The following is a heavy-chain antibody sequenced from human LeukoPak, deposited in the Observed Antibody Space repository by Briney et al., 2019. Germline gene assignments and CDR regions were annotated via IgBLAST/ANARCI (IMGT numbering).Heavy chain of an antibody. J-gene: IGHJ4*02. Sequence: GGSLRLSCAASGFTFSSYSMNWVRQAPGKGLEWVSSISSSSSYIYYADSVKGRFTISRDNAKNSLYLQMNSLRAGDTAVYYCARDANIGYCSSTSCPPGDYWGQGTLVTVSS. V-gene: IGHV3-21*01. CDR3: ARDANIGYCSSTSCPPGDY. CDR1: GFTFSSYS. CDR2: ISSSSSYI. D-gene: IGHD2-2*01.